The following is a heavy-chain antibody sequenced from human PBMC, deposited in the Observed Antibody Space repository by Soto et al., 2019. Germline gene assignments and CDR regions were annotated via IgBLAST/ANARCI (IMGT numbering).Heavy chain of an antibody. J-gene: IGHJ4*02. CDR3: AKEFRHDNWFFEH. D-gene: IGHD3-22*01. V-gene: IGHV3-30*18. Sequence: GGSLRLSCAVSGFTFSSHGMQWVRQAPGKGLEWVAVIALDGSVSYYTDSVKGRFTVSRDNSKSILYLQMNSLRAEDTAVYYCAKEFRHDNWFFEHWGQGTQVTVSS. CDR1: GFTFSSHG. CDR2: IALDGSVS.